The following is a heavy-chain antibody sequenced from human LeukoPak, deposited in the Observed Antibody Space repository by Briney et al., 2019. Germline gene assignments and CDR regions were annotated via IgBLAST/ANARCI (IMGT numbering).Heavy chain of an antibody. J-gene: IGHJ4*02. Sequence: SETLSLTCAVYGGSFSGYYWSWLRQPPGKGLEWIGEINHSGSTNYNPSLKSRVTISVDTSKNQFSLKLSSVTAADTAVYYCARRRGDFVRYYFDYWGQGTLVTVSS. CDR2: INHSGST. CDR1: GGSFSGYY. V-gene: IGHV4-34*01. CDR3: ARRRGDFVRYYFDY. D-gene: IGHD4-17*01.